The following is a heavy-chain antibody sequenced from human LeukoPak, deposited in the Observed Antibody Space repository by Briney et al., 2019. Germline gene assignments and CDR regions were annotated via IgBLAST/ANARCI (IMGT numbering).Heavy chain of an antibody. CDR2: ISSGSSYI. Sequence: GGSLRLSCAASGFTFSSYTMNWVRQAPGKGLEWVSIISSGSSYIHYADSVKGRFTISRDNAKNSLYLQMNSLRAEDTAVYYCARDREIEGYCSGGSCYSYAFDIWGQGTMVTVSS. D-gene: IGHD2-15*01. CDR1: GFTFSSYT. J-gene: IGHJ3*02. V-gene: IGHV3-21*01. CDR3: ARDREIEGYCSGGSCYSYAFDI.